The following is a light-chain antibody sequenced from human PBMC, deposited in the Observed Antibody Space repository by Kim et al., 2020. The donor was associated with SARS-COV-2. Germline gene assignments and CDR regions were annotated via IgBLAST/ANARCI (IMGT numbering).Light chain of an antibody. CDR2: EGT. CDR1: KLGDKY. CDR3: QAWDSRTVI. V-gene: IGLV3-1*01. J-gene: IGLJ2*01. Sequence: SSELTQPPSVSVSPGQTTNITCSGDKLGDKYACWYQQKPGQSPVLVIYEGTKRPSGISERISGSNSGNTATLTIRGTQTMDEGDYYCQAWDSRTVIFSGGTKLTVL.